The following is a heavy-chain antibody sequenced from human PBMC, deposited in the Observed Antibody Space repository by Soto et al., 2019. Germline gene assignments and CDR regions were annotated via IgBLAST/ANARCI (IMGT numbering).Heavy chain of an antibody. V-gene: IGHV3-72*01. J-gene: IGHJ4*02. CDR1: GFTFSDHY. CDR2: IRNKRNSYTT. CDR3: TRRVAGDIGGIDY. Sequence: EVQLVESGGGLVQPGGSLRLSCAVSGFTFSDHYMDWVRQAPGKGLEWVGRIRNKRNSYTTEYAASVKGRFTISRDDPKNSLYLQMNSLKTEDTAVYYCTRRVAGDIGGIDYWGQGTLVIVSS. D-gene: IGHD2-15*01.